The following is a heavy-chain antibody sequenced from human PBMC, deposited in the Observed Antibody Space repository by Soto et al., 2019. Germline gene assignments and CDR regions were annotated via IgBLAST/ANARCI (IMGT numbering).Heavy chain of an antibody. Sequence: QVQLQESGPGLVKPSETLSLTCTVSGGSIRSYYWSWIRQPPGKGLEWIGYIYYSGSTNCNPSLKSRVTISVDTSKNQFSLKLSSVTAADTAVYCARLYGWAPDYWGQGTLVTVSS. D-gene: IGHD4-17*01. CDR1: GGSIRSYY. J-gene: IGHJ4*02. CDR2: IYYSGST. CDR3: ARLYGWAPDY. V-gene: IGHV4-59*08.